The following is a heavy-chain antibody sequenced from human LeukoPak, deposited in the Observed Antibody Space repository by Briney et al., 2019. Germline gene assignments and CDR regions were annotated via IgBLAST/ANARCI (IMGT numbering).Heavy chain of an antibody. CDR3: AKDIGDICSGGSCGLSFDY. V-gene: IGHV3-9*01. J-gene: IGHJ4*02. CDR1: GFTFDDYA. D-gene: IGHD2-15*01. CDR2: ISWNSGSI. Sequence: PGGSLRLSCAASGFTFDDYAMHWVRQAPGKGLEWVSGISWNSGSIGYADSAKGRFTISRDNAKNSLYLQMSSLRAEDTALYYCAKDIGDICSGGSCGLSFDYWGQGTLVTVSS.